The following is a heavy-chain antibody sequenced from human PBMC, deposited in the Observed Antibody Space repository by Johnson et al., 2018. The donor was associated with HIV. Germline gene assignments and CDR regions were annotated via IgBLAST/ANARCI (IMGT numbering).Heavy chain of an antibody. CDR3: AKEGGNDYGDEVGFAFDI. D-gene: IGHD4-17*01. V-gene: IGHV3-9*01. Sequence: VQLVESGGGLVQPGRSLRLSCAASGFTFDDYAMHWVRQAPGKGLEWVSGISWNSGSIGYADSVKGRFTISRDNAKNSLYLQMNSLRAEDTALYYCAKEGGNDYGDEVGFAFDIWGQGTMVTVSS. CDR2: ISWNSGSI. J-gene: IGHJ3*02. CDR1: GFTFDDYA.